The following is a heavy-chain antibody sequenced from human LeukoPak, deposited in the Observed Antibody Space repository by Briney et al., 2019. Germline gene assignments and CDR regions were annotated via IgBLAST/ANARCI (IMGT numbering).Heavy chain of an antibody. J-gene: IGHJ4*02. V-gene: IGHV3-23*01. CDR1: GFTFSSYA. Sequence: GGSLRLSCAASGFTFSSYAMNWVRQAPGKGLEWVSGISGRDGNTYYADSVKGRFTISRDNSKNTLYLQMISLRVEDTAIYYCAKDRIVMSGFFDYWGQGTLVTVSS. CDR2: ISGRDGNT. CDR3: AKDRIVMSGFFDY. D-gene: IGHD6-19*01.